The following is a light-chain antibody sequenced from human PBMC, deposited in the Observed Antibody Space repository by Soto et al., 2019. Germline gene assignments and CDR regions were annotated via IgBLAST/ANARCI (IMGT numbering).Light chain of an antibody. CDR1: SSDVGGYDY. CDR2: DVT. Sequence: QAVLTQPASVSGSPGQSITISCTGTSSDVGGYDYVSWYQQHPGKAPKLMIYDVTNRASGVSYRFSGSNSGNTASLTISGLKAEDEADYYCSSFTTSSTLVLFGGGTKVTVL. CDR3: SSFTTSSTLVL. J-gene: IGLJ2*01. V-gene: IGLV2-14*01.